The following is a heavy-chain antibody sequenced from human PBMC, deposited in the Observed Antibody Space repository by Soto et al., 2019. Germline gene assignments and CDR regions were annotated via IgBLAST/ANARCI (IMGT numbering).Heavy chain of an antibody. CDR1: GFTVSRLP. D-gene: IGHD2-15*01. CDR2: ISGQGDRT. J-gene: IGHJ4*02. CDR3: VRGSISAALRPTSFWL. V-gene: IGHV3-64D*06. Sequence: GGSLRLSCSASGFTVSRLPMYCVRQDPGTALEYVSGISGQGDRTTYADFVKGRSSISRDNSNNTLHLQLISLKTEDTAVYYCVRGSISAALRPTSFWLWGQGALVTVSS.